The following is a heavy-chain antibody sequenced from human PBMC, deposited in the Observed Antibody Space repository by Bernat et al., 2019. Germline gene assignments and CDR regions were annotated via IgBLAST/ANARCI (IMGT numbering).Heavy chain of an antibody. Sequence: QLQLQESGPGLVKPSETLSLTCTVSGGSISSSSYYWGWIRQPPGKGLEWIGSIYYSGSTYYNPSLKSRVTISVDTSKNQFSLKLSSVTAADTAVYYCERYYSGWYNLNWFDPWGQGTLVTVSS. V-gene: IGHV4-39*01. CDR2: IYYSGST. J-gene: IGHJ5*02. CDR3: ERYYSGWYNLNWFDP. CDR1: GGSISSSSYY. D-gene: IGHD6-19*01.